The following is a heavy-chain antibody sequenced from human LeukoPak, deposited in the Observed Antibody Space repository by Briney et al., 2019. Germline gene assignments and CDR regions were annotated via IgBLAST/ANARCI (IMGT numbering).Heavy chain of an antibody. CDR3: AKDVFDCSSTSCYTAREH. CDR1: GFTFSSYA. D-gene: IGHD2-2*02. J-gene: IGHJ1*01. Sequence: GGSLRLSCAASGFTFSSYAMSWVRQAPGKGLEWVSAISGSGGSTYYADSVKGRFTISRDNSKNTLYLQVNSLRAEDTAVYYCAKDVFDCSSTSCYTAREHWGQGTLVTVSS. CDR2: ISGSGGST. V-gene: IGHV3-23*01.